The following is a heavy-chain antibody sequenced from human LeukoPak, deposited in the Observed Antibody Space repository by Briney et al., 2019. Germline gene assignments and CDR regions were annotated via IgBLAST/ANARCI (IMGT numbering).Heavy chain of an antibody. V-gene: IGHV3-30-3*01. Sequence: GRSLRLSCAAPGFTFSSYAMHWVRQAPGKGLEWVAVISYDGSNKYYADSVKGRFTISRDNSKNTLYLQMNSLRAEDTAVYYCARDERATRGFDYRGQGTLVTVSS. CDR1: GFTFSSYA. J-gene: IGHJ4*02. D-gene: IGHD1-26*01. CDR3: ARDERATRGFDY. CDR2: ISYDGSNK.